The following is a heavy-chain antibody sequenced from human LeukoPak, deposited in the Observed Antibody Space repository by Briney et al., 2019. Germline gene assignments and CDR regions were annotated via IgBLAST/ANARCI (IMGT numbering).Heavy chain of an antibody. V-gene: IGHV3-30*01. CDR3: ARDTRGLDGAFDI. Sequence: GGSLRLSCAASGFTFSSYVMRWVRQAPGKGLERVAVISYDGSNKYYEGPVKSRINISRNNSNNTLYLQMTSLRAEDTAVSSCARDTRGLDGAFDIWGQGTMVTVSS. CDR2: ISYDGSNK. CDR1: GFTFSSYV. J-gene: IGHJ3*02. D-gene: IGHD2-2*01.